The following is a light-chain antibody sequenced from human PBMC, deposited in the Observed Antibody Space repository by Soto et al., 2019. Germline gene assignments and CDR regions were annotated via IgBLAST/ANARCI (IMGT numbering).Light chain of an antibody. CDR3: QQYNTWPPR. Sequence: EIVMTHSPATLSVSPGESATLSCRASQSISTNLAWYQQKPGQAPRLLISGASTRATGIPARFSGSGSGTEFTLTISSLQSEDFAVYYCQQYNTWPPRFGPGTKIHI. J-gene: IGKJ3*01. V-gene: IGKV3-15*01. CDR1: QSISTN. CDR2: GAS.